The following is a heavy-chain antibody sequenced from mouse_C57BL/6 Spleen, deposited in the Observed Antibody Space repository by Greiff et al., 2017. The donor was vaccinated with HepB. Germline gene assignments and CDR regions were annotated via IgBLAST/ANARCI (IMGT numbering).Heavy chain of an antibody. Sequence: EVKLQESGPGMVKPSQSLSLTCTVTGYSITSGYDWHWIRHFPGNKLEWMGYISYSGSTNYNPSLKSRISITHDTSKNHFFLKLNSVTTEDTATYYCARDSLEGYFDYWGQGTTLTVSS. CDR3: ARDSLEGYFDY. CDR2: ISYSGST. J-gene: IGHJ2*01. CDR1: GYSITSGYD. D-gene: IGHD6-2*01. V-gene: IGHV3-1*01.